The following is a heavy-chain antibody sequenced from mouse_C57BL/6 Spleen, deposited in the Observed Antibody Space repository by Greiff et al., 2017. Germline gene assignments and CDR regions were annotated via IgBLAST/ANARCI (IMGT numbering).Heavy chain of an antibody. CDR3: ARKGTTAVVATRYFDV. Sequence: QVQLQQPGTELVKPGASVKLSCKASGYTFTSYWMHWVKQRPGQGLEWIGNINPSNGGTNSNEKFKSKATLTVDKSSSTAYMQLSSLTSEDSAVYYCARKGTTAVVATRYFDVWGTGTTVTVSS. J-gene: IGHJ1*03. CDR2: INPSNGGT. CDR1: GYTFTSYW. D-gene: IGHD1-1*01. V-gene: IGHV1-53*01.